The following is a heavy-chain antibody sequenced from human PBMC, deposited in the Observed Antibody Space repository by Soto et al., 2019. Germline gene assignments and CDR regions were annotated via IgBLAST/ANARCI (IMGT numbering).Heavy chain of an antibody. D-gene: IGHD3-9*01. V-gene: IGHV1-8*01. J-gene: IGHJ4*02. CDR3: ARGNFGLRYFDWLLYQ. CDR1: GYTFTSYD. Sequence: QVQLVQSGAEAKKPGASVKVSCKASGYTFTSYDINWVRQATGQGLEWMGWMNPNSGNTGYAQKFQGRVTMTRNTSISTAYMELSSLRSEDTAVYYCARGNFGLRYFDWLLYQWGQGTLVTVSS. CDR2: MNPNSGNT.